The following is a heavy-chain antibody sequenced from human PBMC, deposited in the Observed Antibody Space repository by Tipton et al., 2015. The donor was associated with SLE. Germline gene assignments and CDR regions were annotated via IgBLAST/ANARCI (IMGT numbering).Heavy chain of an antibody. V-gene: IGHV4-31*03. D-gene: IGHD4-17*01. J-gene: IGHJ3*02. CDR1: GGSISSGGYY. CDR3: AINGDSDAFDI. Sequence: TLSLTCTVSGGSISSGGYYWSWIRQHPGKGLEWIGYIYYSGSTYYNPSLKSRVTISVDTSKNQFSLKLSSVTAADTAVYYCAINGDSDAFDIWGQGTMVFVST. CDR2: IYYSGST.